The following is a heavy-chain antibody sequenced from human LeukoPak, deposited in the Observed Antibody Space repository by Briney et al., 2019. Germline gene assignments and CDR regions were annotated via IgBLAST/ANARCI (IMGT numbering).Heavy chain of an antibody. CDR3: AREENGSGSYPYYYYGMDV. J-gene: IGHJ6*02. Sequence: GASVKVSCKASGYTFTSYGISWVRQAPGQGLEWMGWISAYNGNTNYAQKLQGRVTITRDTSASTAYMELSSLRSEDTAVYYCAREENGSGSYPYYYYGMDVWGQGTTVTVSS. CDR1: GYTFTSYG. CDR2: ISAYNGNT. D-gene: IGHD3-10*01. V-gene: IGHV1-18*01.